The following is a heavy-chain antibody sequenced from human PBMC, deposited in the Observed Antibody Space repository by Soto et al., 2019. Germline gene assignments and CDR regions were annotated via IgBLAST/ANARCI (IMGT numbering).Heavy chain of an antibody. CDR3: AREDEYSYGTRYYFDY. D-gene: IGHD5-18*01. J-gene: IGHJ4*02. CDR1: GGTFSSYA. Sequence: QVQLVQSGAEVKKPGSSVKVSCKASGGTFSSYAISWVRQAPGQGLEWMGGIIPIFGTANYAQKFQGRVTITADESTSTAYMELSSLRSEDTAVYYCAREDEYSYGTRYYFDYWGQGTLVTVSS. V-gene: IGHV1-69*12. CDR2: IIPIFGTA.